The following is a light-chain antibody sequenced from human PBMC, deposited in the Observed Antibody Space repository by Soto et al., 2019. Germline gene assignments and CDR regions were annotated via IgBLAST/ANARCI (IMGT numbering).Light chain of an antibody. J-gene: IGKJ1*01. V-gene: IGKV4-1*01. CDR3: QQYCSSPWT. CDR2: WAS. Sequence: DIVMTQSPDSLAVSLGERATINCKCSERVLYSSSNKNYLAWYQQKPGQPPKLLIYWASTRESGVPDRFSGSGSGTDFTLTISSLQAEDVAVYYCQQYCSSPWTFGQGTKVEIK. CDR1: ERVLYSSSNKNY.